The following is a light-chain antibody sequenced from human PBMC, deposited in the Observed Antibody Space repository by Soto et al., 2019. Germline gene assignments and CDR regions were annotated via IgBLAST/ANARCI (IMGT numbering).Light chain of an antibody. CDR2: GAS. Sequence: IVMTQSPGTLSLSPGERATLSCRASQSVSSRLAWYQQKPGQAPRLLISGASSRATGIPDRFSGSGFGTDFPLTISRLEPEDFALYYCQHYAGGSRITFGQGTRLEIK. V-gene: IGKV3-20*01. J-gene: IGKJ5*01. CDR3: QHYAGGSRIT. CDR1: QSVSSR.